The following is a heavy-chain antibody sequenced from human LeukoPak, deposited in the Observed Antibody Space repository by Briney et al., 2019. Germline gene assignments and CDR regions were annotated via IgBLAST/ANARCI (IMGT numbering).Heavy chain of an antibody. V-gene: IGHV4-39*07. CDR2: IYYSGST. D-gene: IGHD3-10*01. CDR1: GGSISSYY. J-gene: IGHJ5*02. Sequence: PSETLSLTCTVSGGSISSYYWSWIRQPPGKGLEWIGSIYYSGSTYYNPSLKSRVTISVDTSKNQFSLKLSSVTAADTAVYYCARGSRYYYGSGSSNWFDPWGQGTLVTVSS. CDR3: ARGSRYYYGSGSSNWFDP.